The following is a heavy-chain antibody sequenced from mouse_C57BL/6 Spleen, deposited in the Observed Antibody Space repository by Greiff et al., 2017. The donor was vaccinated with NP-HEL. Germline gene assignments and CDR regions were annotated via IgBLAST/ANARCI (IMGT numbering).Heavy chain of an antibody. CDR2: IYPGDGDT. CDR1: GYAFSSYW. Sequence: QVQLQQSGAELVKPGASVKISCKASGYAFSSYWMNWVKQRPGKGLEWIGQIYPGDGDTNYNGKFKGKATLTADKSSSTAYMQLSSLTSEDSAVYFCARFDFLDYDVAMDYWGQGTSVTVSS. D-gene: IGHD2-4*01. V-gene: IGHV1-80*01. CDR3: ARFDFLDYDVAMDY. J-gene: IGHJ4*01.